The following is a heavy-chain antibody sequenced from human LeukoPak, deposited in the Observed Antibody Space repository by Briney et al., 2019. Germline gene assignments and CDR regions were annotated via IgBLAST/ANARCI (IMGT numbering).Heavy chain of an antibody. D-gene: IGHD6-13*01. J-gene: IGHJ5*02. CDR2: IYHSGTT. V-gene: IGHV4-30-2*01. CDR1: GDSISSGFYC. Sequence: PSETLSLTCAVSGDSISSGFYCWSWVRQPPGKGLEWIGNIYHSGTTYYNSSLKSRVTMSLDRSKNQFSLKLSSVTAADTAVYYCARTSSSSSWSWFDPWGQGTLVTVSP. CDR3: ARTSSSSSWSWFDP.